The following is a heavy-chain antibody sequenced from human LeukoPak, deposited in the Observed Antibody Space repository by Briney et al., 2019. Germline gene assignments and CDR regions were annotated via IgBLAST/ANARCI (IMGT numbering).Heavy chain of an antibody. CDR2: IYTSGST. Sequence: SETLSLTCTVSGGSISSGSYYWRWIRQPAGKGLEWIGRIYTSGSTNYNPSLKSRVTISVDTSKNQFSLKLSSVTAADTAVYYCIAQELLGAFDIWGQGTMVTVSS. J-gene: IGHJ3*02. D-gene: IGHD1-26*01. CDR3: IAQELLGAFDI. V-gene: IGHV4-61*02. CDR1: GGSISSGSYY.